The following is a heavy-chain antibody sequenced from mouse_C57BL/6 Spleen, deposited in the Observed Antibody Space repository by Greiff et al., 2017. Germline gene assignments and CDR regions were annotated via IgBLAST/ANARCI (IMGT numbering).Heavy chain of an antibody. V-gene: IGHV1-64*01. Sequence: QVQLQQPGAELVKPGASVKLSCKASGYTFTSYWMHWVKQRPGQGLEWIGMIHPNSGSTNYNEKFKSKDTLTVDKSSSTAYMQLSSLTSEDSAVYYCARSDYDGDYWGQGTTLTVSS. CDR2: IHPNSGST. CDR3: ARSDYDGDY. J-gene: IGHJ2*01. D-gene: IGHD2-4*01. CDR1: GYTFTSYW.